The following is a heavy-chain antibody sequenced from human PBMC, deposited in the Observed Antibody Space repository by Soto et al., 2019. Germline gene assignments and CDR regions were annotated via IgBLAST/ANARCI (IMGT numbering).Heavy chain of an antibody. CDR2: IYPGDSDT. J-gene: IGHJ6*02. CDR1: GYSFTSYW. Sequence: GESLKISCKGSGYSFTSYWIGWVRQMPGKGLEWMGIIYPGDSDTRYSPSFQGQVTISADKSISTAYLQWSSLKASDTAMYYCASPSYVDTAIVNYYGIDVWAQGNTVTVSS. D-gene: IGHD5-18*01. CDR3: ASPSYVDTAIVNYYGIDV. V-gene: IGHV5-51*01.